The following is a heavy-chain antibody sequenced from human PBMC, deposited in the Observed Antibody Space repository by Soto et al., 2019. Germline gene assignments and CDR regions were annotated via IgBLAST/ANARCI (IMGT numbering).Heavy chain of an antibody. D-gene: IGHD1-7*01. V-gene: IGHV3-74*01. CDR2: IKTDGSIT. J-gene: IGHJ4*02. CDR3: AKDMNSVPEY. Sequence: GGSLRLSCAASGFTFSSYWMYWVRQAPGRGLVWVSRIKTDGSITSYADSVKGRFTVSRDNARDMLYLQMNSLRAEDTAVYYCAKDMNSVPEYWGQGTLVTVSS. CDR1: GFTFSSYW.